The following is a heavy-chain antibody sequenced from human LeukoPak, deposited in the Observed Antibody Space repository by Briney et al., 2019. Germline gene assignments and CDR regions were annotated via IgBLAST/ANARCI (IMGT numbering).Heavy chain of an antibody. CDR1: GYIFTTYS. CDR3: ARKWSSRDWFDP. Sequence: GASVNVSCKASGYIFTTYSIHWVRQAPGQGLQWIGMINPRGDATIYAQKFQRRVTMTSDTSTTTIYMELSSLKSEDTGLYYCARKWSSRDWFDPWGQGTLVTVSS. D-gene: IGHD2-8*01. V-gene: IGHV1-46*01. CDR2: INPRGDAT. J-gene: IGHJ5*02.